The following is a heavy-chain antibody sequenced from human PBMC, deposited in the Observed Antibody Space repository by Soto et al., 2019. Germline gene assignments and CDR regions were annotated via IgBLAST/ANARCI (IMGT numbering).Heavy chain of an antibody. CDR3: ARDIPYYYDSSGYYVTFDL. J-gene: IGHJ2*01. CDR2: ISAYNGNT. Sequence: QVQLVQSGAEVKKPGASVKVSRKASGYTFTSYGISWVRQAPGQGLEWMGWISAYNGNTNYAQKLQGRVTMTTDTSTSTAYMELRSLRSDDTAVYYCARDIPYYYDSSGYYVTFDLWGRGTLVTVSS. V-gene: IGHV1-18*01. CDR1: GYTFTSYG. D-gene: IGHD3-22*01.